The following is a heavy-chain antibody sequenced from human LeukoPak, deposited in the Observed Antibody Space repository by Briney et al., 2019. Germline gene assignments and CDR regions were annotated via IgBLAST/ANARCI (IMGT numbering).Heavy chain of an antibody. D-gene: IGHD3-10*01. Sequence: GGSLRLSCAASGFTFSSYGMSWVRQAPGKGLEWVSATNGDGASTYYADSVKGRFTISRDNSKNMLYLQMNSLRAEDTAVYYCAREYYSLSYWGQGTLVTVSS. CDR3: AREYYSLSY. CDR2: TNGDGAST. V-gene: IGHV3-23*01. CDR1: GFTFSSYG. J-gene: IGHJ4*02.